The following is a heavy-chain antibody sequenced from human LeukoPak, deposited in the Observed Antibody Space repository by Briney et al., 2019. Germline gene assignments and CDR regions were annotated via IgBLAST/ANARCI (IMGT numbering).Heavy chain of an antibody. J-gene: IGHJ4*02. CDR1: GFTFSYYY. V-gene: IGHV3-11*04. CDR2: ISSSGSTI. CDR3: ASGWGPYGDYGLGSCFDY. D-gene: IGHD4-17*01. Sequence: GGSLRLSCAASGFTFSYYYRSWIRHAPGKGLDRVSYISSSGSTIYYADSVKGRFTISRDNAKNSLYLQMNSLRAEDTAVYYCASGWGPYGDYGLGSCFDYWGQGTLVTVSS.